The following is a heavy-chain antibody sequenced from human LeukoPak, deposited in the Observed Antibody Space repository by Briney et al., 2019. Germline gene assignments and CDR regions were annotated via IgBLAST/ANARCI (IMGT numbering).Heavy chain of an antibody. V-gene: IGHV4-38-2*01. J-gene: IGHJ4*02. CDR1: GYSISSGHY. D-gene: IGHD3-10*02. Sequence: SETLSLTCGVSGYSISSGHYWGWIRPPPGKELEWIGSIYHSGTTYYNPSLKSRVTISVDTSKNQFSLKLSSVTAADTAVYYCARGRCSGSYPHDYWGQGTLVTVSS. CDR3: ARGRCSGSYPHDY. CDR2: IYHSGTT.